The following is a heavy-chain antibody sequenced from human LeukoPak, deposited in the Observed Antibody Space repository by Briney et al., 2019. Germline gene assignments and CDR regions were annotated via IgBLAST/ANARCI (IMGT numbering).Heavy chain of an antibody. CDR2: ISAYNGNT. V-gene: IGHV1-18*01. Sequence: EASVKVSCKASGYTFTSYGISWVRQAPGQGLEWMGWISAYNGNTNYAQKLQGRVTMTTDTSTSTAYMELRSLRSDDTAVYYCARLGYCSSTSCYFWLDPWGQGTLVTVSS. D-gene: IGHD2-2*01. J-gene: IGHJ5*02. CDR1: GYTFTSYG. CDR3: ARLGYCSSTSCYFWLDP.